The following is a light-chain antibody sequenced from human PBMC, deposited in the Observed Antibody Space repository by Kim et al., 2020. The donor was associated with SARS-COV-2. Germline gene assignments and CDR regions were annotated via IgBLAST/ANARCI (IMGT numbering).Light chain of an antibody. V-gene: IGKV3-20*01. CDR2: SAS. J-gene: IGKJ5*01. CDR1: QSVSSSY. CDR3: QQYGTSPST. Sequence: EIVLTQSPGTLSLSPGERATISCRASQSVSSSYLAWYQQKPGQAPRLLISSASTRATGIPDRFSASGSGTEFTLTITRLEPEDFAVYYCQQYGTSPSTFGQGTRLEIK.